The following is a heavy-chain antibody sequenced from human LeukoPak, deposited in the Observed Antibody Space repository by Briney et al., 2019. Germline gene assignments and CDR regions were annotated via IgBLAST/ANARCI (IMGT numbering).Heavy chain of an antibody. Sequence: ASVKVSCKASGYTFTSYGISWVRQAPGQGLEWMGWISGYNGNTNYAQNLQGRVTMTTDTSTSTVHMELRSLRSDDTAVYYCAVTHGNSGSPFDYWGQGTLVTVSS. D-gene: IGHD3-10*01. CDR2: ISGYNGNT. CDR3: AVTHGNSGSPFDY. J-gene: IGHJ4*02. CDR1: GYTFTSYG. V-gene: IGHV1-18*04.